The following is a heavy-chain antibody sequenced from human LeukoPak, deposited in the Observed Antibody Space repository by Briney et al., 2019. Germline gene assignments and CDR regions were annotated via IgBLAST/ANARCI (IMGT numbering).Heavy chain of an antibody. V-gene: IGHV3-23*01. D-gene: IGHD2-2*01. Sequence: GGSLRPSCAASGFTFTNYAMTWVRQAPGKGLEWVSTISGSGGRTYYADSVKGRFTISRDNSKNTLNLQMNSLRAEDTAEYYCAKDRTYCSSTNCYGTYYFDYWGQGTLVTVSS. CDR2: ISGSGGRT. J-gene: IGHJ4*02. CDR1: GFTFTNYA. CDR3: AKDRTYCSSTNCYGTYYFDY.